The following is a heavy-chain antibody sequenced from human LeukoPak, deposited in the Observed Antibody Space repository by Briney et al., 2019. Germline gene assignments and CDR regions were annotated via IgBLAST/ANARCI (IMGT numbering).Heavy chain of an antibody. Sequence: GGSLRLSCAASGFTFSTYAMSWVRQAPGKGLEWVSSISGSGGTTYYADSVKGRFTISRDNSKNTLYLQMNSLRAEDTAVYYCAKDPSFGSHYWGQGTLVTVSS. CDR3: AKDPSFGSHY. CDR2: ISGSGGTT. V-gene: IGHV3-23*01. J-gene: IGHJ4*02. D-gene: IGHD3-16*01. CDR1: GFTFSTYA.